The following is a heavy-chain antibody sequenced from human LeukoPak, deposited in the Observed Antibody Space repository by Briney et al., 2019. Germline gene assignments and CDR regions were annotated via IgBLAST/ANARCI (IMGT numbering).Heavy chain of an antibody. CDR2: ISGSGGST. J-gene: IGHJ4*02. V-gene: IGHV3-23*01. CDR3: AKAPMGATGSQLD. Sequence: GGSLRLSCAASGFTFNNYAMNWVRQAPGKGLKWVSAISGSGGSTYYADSVKGRFTISRDNSKNTLYLQMNSLRAEDTAVYYCAKAPMGATGSQLDWGQGTLVTVSS. CDR1: GFTFNNYA. D-gene: IGHD1-26*01.